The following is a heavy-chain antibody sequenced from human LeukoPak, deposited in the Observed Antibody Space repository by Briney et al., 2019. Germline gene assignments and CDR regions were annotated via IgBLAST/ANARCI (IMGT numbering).Heavy chain of an antibody. J-gene: IGHJ5*02. CDR3: ARVSYGSGSYFPNWFDP. Sequence: PSETLSLTCTVSGGSVSSSSYYWGWIRQPPGKGLEWIGSIYYSGSTYYNPSLKSRVTISVDTSKNQFSLKLSSVTAADTAVYYCARVSYGSGSYFPNWFDPWGQGTLVTVSS. CDR2: IYYSGST. D-gene: IGHD3-10*01. CDR1: GGSVSSSSYY. V-gene: IGHV4-39*07.